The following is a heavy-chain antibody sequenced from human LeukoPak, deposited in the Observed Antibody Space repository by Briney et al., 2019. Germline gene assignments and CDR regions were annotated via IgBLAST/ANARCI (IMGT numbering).Heavy chain of an antibody. CDR3: ARSPVPPLDYYYGMDV. J-gene: IGHJ6*02. CDR2: ISSSGSTI. CDR1: GFTFSSYS. Sequence: PGGSLRLSCAASGFTFSSYSMNWVRQAPGKGLEWVSYISSSGSTIYYADSVKGRFTISRDNAKNSLYLQMNSLRAEDTAVYYCARSPVPPLDYYYGMDVWGQGTTVTVSS. V-gene: IGHV3-48*04.